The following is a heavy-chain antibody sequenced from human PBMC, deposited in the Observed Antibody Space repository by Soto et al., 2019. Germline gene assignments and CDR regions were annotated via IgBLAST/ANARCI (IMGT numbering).Heavy chain of an antibody. Sequence: GGSLRLSCAASGFTFSSYWMHWVRQAPGKGPVWVSRINSDGSSTSYADSVKGRFTISRDNAKNTLYLQMNSLRAEDTAVYYCARAVVTPEDGMDVWCLGTTVTVSS. V-gene: IGHV3-74*01. CDR3: ARAVVTPEDGMDV. D-gene: IGHD3-16*02. CDR2: INSDGSST. CDR1: GFTFSSYW. J-gene: IGHJ6*02.